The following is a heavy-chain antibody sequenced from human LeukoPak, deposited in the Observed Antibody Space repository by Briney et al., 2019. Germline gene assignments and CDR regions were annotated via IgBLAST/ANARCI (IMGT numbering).Heavy chain of an antibody. CDR1: GFTFSDYA. Sequence: GGSLRLSCAASGFTFSDYAMSWVRQAPGKGLEWVSSISGSGDPIYYADSVKGRFTISRDNSKNTLFLQMSSLRAEDTAVYYCAKDVTRREPYGWGQGTLLTVSS. J-gene: IGHJ4*02. V-gene: IGHV3-23*01. D-gene: IGHD2-15*01. CDR3: AKDVTRREPYG. CDR2: ISGSGDPI.